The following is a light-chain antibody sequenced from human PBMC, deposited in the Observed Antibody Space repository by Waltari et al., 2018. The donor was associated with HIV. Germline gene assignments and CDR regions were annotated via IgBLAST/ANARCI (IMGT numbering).Light chain of an antibody. V-gene: IGKV1-9*01. J-gene: IGKJ1*01. Sequence: DIQLTQSPSFLSASVGDRVTITCRASQDISNSLAWYQQKSGTAPKVLIFGASTLQSAVPSRVSGSGSGTDFTLTISGLQPEDFATYYCHHSASYPRTFGQGTRVEIK. CDR2: GAS. CDR1: QDISNS. CDR3: HHSASYPRT.